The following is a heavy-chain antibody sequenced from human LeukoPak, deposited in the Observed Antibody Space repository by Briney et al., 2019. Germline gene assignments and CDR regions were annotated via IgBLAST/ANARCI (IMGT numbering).Heavy chain of an antibody. V-gene: IGHV3-21*01. D-gene: IGHD1-1*01. Sequence: PGGSLSLSCAASGYTFSCCSMIGVRQAPGKGLEWLSSINNSGDDKYHADSVQGRFTISRDNAKNSLYLQMNSLRAEDTAVYYCARELDRIQDWATWGQETQVTVSS. CDR3: ARELDRIQDWAT. CDR1: GYTFSCCS. CDR2: INNSGDDK. J-gene: IGHJ5*02.